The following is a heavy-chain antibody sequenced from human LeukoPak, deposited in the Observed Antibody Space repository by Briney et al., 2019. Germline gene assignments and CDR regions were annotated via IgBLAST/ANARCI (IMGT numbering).Heavy chain of an antibody. D-gene: IGHD3-22*01. CDR2: VNGYKGYT. CDR1: GYTFTTFG. J-gene: IGHJ6*02. Sequence: ASVNVSCKASGYTFTTFGISWVRQAPGQGLEWMGWVNGYKGYTNYAENLQGRVTMTTDTSTSTAYMELRSLRSDDTAVYYCARYYYDSSGYYYNLYYGMDVWGQGTTVTVSS. CDR3: ARYYYDSSGYYYNLYYGMDV. V-gene: IGHV1-18*01.